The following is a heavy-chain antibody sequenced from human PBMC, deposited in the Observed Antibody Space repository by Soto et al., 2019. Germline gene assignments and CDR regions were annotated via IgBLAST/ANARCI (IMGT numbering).Heavy chain of an antibody. CDR1: GFTFSSYG. Sequence: LRLSCAASGFTFSSYGMHWVRQAPGKGLEWVAVISYDGSNKYYADSVKGRFTISRDNSKNTLYLQMNSLRAEDTAVYYCAKDFSDGRLYYYYGMDVWGQGTTVTVSS. J-gene: IGHJ6*02. V-gene: IGHV3-30*18. CDR2: ISYDGSNK. D-gene: IGHD6-25*01. CDR3: AKDFSDGRLYYYYGMDV.